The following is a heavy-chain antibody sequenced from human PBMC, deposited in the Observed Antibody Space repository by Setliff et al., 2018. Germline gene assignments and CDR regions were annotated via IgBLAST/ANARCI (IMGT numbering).Heavy chain of an antibody. V-gene: IGHV1-69*15. D-gene: IGHD2-15*01. CDR2: IIPVFRTA. J-gene: IGHJ6*02. Sequence: VKVSCKASGYTFAGYYMHWVRQAPGQGLEWMGRIIPVFRTAKYAQKFQGRVTITADESASTAYMELSSLTSEDTALYSCAASVGGAPYYYGLDVWGQGTTVTVSS. CDR1: GYTFAGYY. CDR3: AASVGGAPYYYGLDV.